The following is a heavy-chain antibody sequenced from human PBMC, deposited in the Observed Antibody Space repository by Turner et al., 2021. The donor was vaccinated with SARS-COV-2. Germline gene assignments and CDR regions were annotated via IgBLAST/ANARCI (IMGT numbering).Heavy chain of an antibody. Sequence: QVQLVESGGGVVQPGGSLGLSCAASGFIFTNHDLHWVRQAPGKGLEWVAAILRDGSDQYYADSVKGRFTISRDTSKKTVMLQMNALRAEDTATYFCAKDLTVPGAPSSYWYFDFWGRGALVTVSS. J-gene: IGHJ2*01. CDR1: GFIFTNHD. V-gene: IGHV3-30*02. D-gene: IGHD3-9*01. CDR2: ILRDGSDQ. CDR3: AKDLTVPGAPSSYWYFDF.